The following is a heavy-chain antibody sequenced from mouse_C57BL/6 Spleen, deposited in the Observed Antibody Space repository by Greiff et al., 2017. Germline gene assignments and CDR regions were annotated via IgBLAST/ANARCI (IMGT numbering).Heavy chain of an antibody. CDR1: GFTFSDYG. Sequence: VQLKESGGGLVKPGGSLKLSCAASGFTFSDYGMHWVRQAPEKGLEWVAYISSGSSTIYYADTVKGRFTISRDNAKNTLFLQMTSLRSEDTAMYYCANTVVATGAMDYWGQGTSVTVSS. V-gene: IGHV5-17*01. J-gene: IGHJ4*01. CDR2: ISSGSSTI. CDR3: ANTVVATGAMDY. D-gene: IGHD1-1*01.